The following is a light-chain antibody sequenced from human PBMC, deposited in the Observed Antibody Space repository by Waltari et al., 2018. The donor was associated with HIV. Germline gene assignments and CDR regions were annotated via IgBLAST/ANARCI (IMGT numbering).Light chain of an antibody. CDR2: DNH. CDR3: VTWDSNVQILL. CDR1: DCNAGSKV. Sequence: SLLPQRPSVPAAPGQTVTIPCPGTDCNAGSKVGSWYQHIPGTGPKLLLYDNHQRHAGVPERFSASKTGTSASLDITGLQTADEADYYRVTWDSNVQILLFGGGTKVTVL. J-gene: IGLJ2*01. V-gene: IGLV1-51*01.